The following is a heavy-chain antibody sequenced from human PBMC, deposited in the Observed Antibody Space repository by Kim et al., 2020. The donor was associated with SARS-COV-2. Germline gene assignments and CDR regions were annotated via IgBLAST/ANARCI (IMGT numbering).Heavy chain of an antibody. Sequence: GESLKISCKGSGYSFTNYWIGWVRQMPGKGLEWMGIFYPGGSGTRYSPSFQGQVTISADKSINTAYLQWSSLKASDTAMYYCARLLSDYSFAMDVWGQGTTVTVSS. CDR3: ARLLSDYSFAMDV. CDR1: GYSFTNYW. V-gene: IGHV5-51*01. J-gene: IGHJ6*02. CDR2: FYPGGSGT.